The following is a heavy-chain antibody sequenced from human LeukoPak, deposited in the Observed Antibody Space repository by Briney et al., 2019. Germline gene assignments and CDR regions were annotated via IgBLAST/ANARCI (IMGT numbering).Heavy chain of an antibody. D-gene: IGHD6-13*01. Sequence: SETLSLTCTVSGGSISSYYWSWIRQPPGKGLEWIGYIYYSGSTNYNPSLKSRVTISVDTSRNQFSLKLSSVTAADTAVYYCARARYSSSWYRGRNWFDPWGQGTLVTVSS. V-gene: IGHV4-59*01. CDR1: GGSISSYY. CDR2: IYYSGST. J-gene: IGHJ5*02. CDR3: ARARYSSSWYRGRNWFDP.